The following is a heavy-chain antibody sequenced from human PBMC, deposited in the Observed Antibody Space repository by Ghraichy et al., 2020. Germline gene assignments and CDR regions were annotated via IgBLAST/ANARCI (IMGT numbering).Heavy chain of an antibody. D-gene: IGHD3-16*01. V-gene: IGHV1-46*01. CDR1: GYTFTTYN. J-gene: IGHJ4*02. CDR3: ARAQSWGPLDY. CDR2: INPSGGST. Sequence: ASVKVSCKASGYTFTTYNIHWVRQAPGQGLEWMGVINPSGGSTTYAQRFQGRVTMTRDTSTSTVYLELSSLKSEDTAVFYCARAQSWGPLDYWGQGTLVTVSS.